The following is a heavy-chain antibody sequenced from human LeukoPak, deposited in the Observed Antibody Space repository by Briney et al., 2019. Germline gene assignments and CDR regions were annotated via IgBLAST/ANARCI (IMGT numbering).Heavy chain of an antibody. D-gene: IGHD3-9*01. Sequence: ASVEVSCKASGYTFTSYAMNWVRQAPGQGLEWMGWINTNTGNPTYAQGFTGRFVFSLDTSVSTAYLQISSLKAEDTAVYYCARVRILTGYYKGVGVFYYWGEGTLVTVSS. V-gene: IGHV7-4-1*02. CDR1: GYTFTSYA. CDR3: ARVRILTGYYKGVGVFYY. CDR2: INTNTGNP. J-gene: IGHJ4*02.